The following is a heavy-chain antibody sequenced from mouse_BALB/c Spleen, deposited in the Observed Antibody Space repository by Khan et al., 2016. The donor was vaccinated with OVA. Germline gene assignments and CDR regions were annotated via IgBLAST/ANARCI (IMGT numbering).Heavy chain of an antibody. CDR3: ARRTTGYAMDY. Sequence: QVQLQQSGAELARPGASVKMSCKASGYTFTSNTMHWVKQRPGQGLEWIGYINPRSGYTLYNQKFKDKATLTADISSSTAYMQLSSLTSDDSAVYYCARRTTGYAMDYWGQGTSVTVSS. V-gene: IGHV1-4*01. CDR2: INPRSGYT. CDR1: GYTFTSNT. D-gene: IGHD2-14*01. J-gene: IGHJ4*01.